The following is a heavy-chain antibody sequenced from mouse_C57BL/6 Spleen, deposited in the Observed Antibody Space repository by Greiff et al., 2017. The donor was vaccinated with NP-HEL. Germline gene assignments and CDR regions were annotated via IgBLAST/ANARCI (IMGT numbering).Heavy chain of an antibody. CDR1: GYAFSSSW. CDR2: IYPGDGDT. D-gene: IGHD2-1*01. Sequence: VQGVESGPELVKPGASVKISCKASGYAFSSSWMNWVKQRPGKGLEWIGRIYPGDGDTNYNGKFKGKATLTADKSSSTAYMQLSSLTSEDSAVYFCARRGNYYGNYFDYWGQGTTLTVSS. CDR3: ARRGNYYGNYFDY. J-gene: IGHJ2*01. V-gene: IGHV1-82*01.